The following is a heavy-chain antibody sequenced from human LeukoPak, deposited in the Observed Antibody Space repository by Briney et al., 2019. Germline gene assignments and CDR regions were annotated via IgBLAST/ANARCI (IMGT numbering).Heavy chain of an antibody. V-gene: IGHV3-9*03. CDR1: GFTFDDYA. Sequence: PGGSLSLSCAAPGFTFDDYAMHWVRQAPGKGLEWVSGISWNSGSTVYVDSVKGRFTISRDNAKNSLYLQMYSLRPEDMALYYCVRDVSLGFCSGGACSAHFDYWGQGTLVIVSS. D-gene: IGHD2-15*01. CDR3: VRDVSLGFCSGGACSAHFDY. CDR2: ISWNSGST. J-gene: IGHJ4*02.